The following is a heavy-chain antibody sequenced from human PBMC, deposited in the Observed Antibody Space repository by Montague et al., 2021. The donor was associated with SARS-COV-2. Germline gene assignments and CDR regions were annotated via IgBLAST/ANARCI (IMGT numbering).Heavy chain of an antibody. CDR2: IYYSGST. CDR3: ARLTAGYCSGGSCYWGTGFDY. V-gene: IGHV4-59*12. Sequence: SETLSLTCTVSGGSISSYYWSWIRQPPGKGLEWIGYIYYSGSTNCNPSLKSRVTISVDTSKNQFSLKLSSVTAADTAVYYCARLTAGYCSGGSCYWGTGFDYWGQGTLVTVSS. J-gene: IGHJ4*02. D-gene: IGHD2-15*01. CDR1: GGSISSYY.